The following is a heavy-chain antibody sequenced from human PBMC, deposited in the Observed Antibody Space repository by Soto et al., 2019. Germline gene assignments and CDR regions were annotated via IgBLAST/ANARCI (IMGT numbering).Heavy chain of an antibody. J-gene: IGHJ4*02. CDR3: ARAGYYYDSSGYYYFDY. V-gene: IGHV3-30-3*01. CDR1: GFTFSSYA. Sequence: PGGSLRLSCAASGFTFSSYAMHWVRQAPGKGLEWVAVISYDGSNKYYADSVKGRFTISRDNSKNTLYLQMNSLRAEDTAVYYCARAGYYYDSSGYYYFDYWGQGTLVTVSS. CDR2: ISYDGSNK. D-gene: IGHD3-22*01.